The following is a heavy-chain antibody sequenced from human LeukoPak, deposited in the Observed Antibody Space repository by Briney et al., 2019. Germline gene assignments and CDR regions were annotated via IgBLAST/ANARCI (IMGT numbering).Heavy chain of an antibody. CDR1: GYTFTSYY. V-gene: IGHV1-46*01. Sequence: ASVKVSCKASGYTFTSYYLHWVRQAPGQGLEWMGVIYPSGVSTGYAQNFQGRVTMTRDTSTSTVYMELSSLKYEDTAVYYCARDRGSSWYEVNWFDPWGQGTLVTVSS. J-gene: IGHJ5*02. CDR2: IYPSGVST. D-gene: IGHD6-13*01. CDR3: ARDRGSSWYEVNWFDP.